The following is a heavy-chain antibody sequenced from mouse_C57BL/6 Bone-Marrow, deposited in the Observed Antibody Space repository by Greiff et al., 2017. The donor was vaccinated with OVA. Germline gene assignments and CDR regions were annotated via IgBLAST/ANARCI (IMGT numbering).Heavy chain of an antibody. D-gene: IGHD3-2*02. V-gene: IGHV7-1*01. Sequence: EVKLVESGGGLVQSGRSLRLSCATSGFTFSDFYMEWVRQAPGKGLEWIAASRNKANDYTTEYSASVKGRFIVSRDTSQSILYLQMNALRAEDTAIDYCARDAGSSGPAWFAYWGQGTLVTVSA. CDR1: GFTFSDFY. CDR2: SRNKANDYTT. CDR3: ARDAGSSGPAWFAY. J-gene: IGHJ3*01.